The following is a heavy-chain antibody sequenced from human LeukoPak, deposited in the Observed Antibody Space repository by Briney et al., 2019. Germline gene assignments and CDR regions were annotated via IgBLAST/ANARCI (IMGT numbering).Heavy chain of an antibody. Sequence: QSGGSLRLSCAASGFTFSSYGMSWVRQAPGKGLEWVSAISGSGGSTYYADSVKGRFTISRDNSKNTLYLQMNSLRAEDTAVYYCARDDYGDYGEYFDYWGQGTLVTVSS. J-gene: IGHJ4*02. CDR2: ISGSGGST. D-gene: IGHD4-17*01. CDR3: ARDDYGDYGEYFDY. V-gene: IGHV3-23*01. CDR1: GFTFSSYG.